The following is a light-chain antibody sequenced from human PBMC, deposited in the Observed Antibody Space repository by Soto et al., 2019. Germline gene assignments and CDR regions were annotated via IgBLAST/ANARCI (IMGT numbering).Light chain of an antibody. CDR2: STS. Sequence: QTVVTQEPSISVSPGGTVTLTCGLSSGSVSTSYYASWYQQTPGQAPRTLLYSTSTQSSGVPDRFSGSILGNKAALTITGAQADDESHYYCVLYMGSGIWMFGGGTQLTVL. CDR1: SGSVSTSYY. CDR3: VLYMGSGIWM. J-gene: IGLJ3*02. V-gene: IGLV8-61*01.